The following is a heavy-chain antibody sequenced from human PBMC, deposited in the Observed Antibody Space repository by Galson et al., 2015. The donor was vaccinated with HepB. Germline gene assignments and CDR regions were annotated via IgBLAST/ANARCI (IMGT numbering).Heavy chain of an antibody. V-gene: IGHV1-69*06. CDR2: IIPIFGTA. Sequence: SVKVSCKASGGTFSSYAISWVRQAPGQGLEWGGGIIPIFGTANYAPKFQGRVTITADKSTSTAYMELSSLRSEDTAVYYCARDEGVAAGTWGEDYGMDVWGQGTTVTVSS. D-gene: IGHD6-13*01. J-gene: IGHJ6*02. CDR3: ARDEGVAAGTWGEDYGMDV. CDR1: GGTFSSYA.